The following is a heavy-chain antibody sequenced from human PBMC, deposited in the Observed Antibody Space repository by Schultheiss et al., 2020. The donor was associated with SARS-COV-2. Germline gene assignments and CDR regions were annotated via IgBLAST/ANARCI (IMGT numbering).Heavy chain of an antibody. J-gene: IGHJ4*02. CDR2: VSWNSGSI. Sequence: SLKISCAASGFTFSSYWMHWVRQAPGKGLEWVSGVSWNSGSIGYVDSVKGRFTISRDNAKSSLYLQMNSLRVEDTAVYYCARDGRIVVVPSRWGQGTLVTVSS. CDR3: ARDGRIVVVPSR. V-gene: IGHV3-9*01. CDR1: GFTFSSYW. D-gene: IGHD2-15*01.